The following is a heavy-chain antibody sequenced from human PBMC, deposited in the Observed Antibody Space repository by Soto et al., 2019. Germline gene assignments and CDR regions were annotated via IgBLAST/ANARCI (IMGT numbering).Heavy chain of an antibody. Sequence: SETLSLTCIVSGGSISTYYWSWIRQSPGKGLEWIGYMYYSGSTNYNPSLKSRVTISIDTSRNQFSLKLSSVTAADTVVYYCARGTFGVVKDWGQGTLVTVSS. CDR3: ARGTFGVVKD. V-gene: IGHV4-59*01. CDR1: GGSISTYY. D-gene: IGHD3-3*01. CDR2: MYYSGST. J-gene: IGHJ4*02.